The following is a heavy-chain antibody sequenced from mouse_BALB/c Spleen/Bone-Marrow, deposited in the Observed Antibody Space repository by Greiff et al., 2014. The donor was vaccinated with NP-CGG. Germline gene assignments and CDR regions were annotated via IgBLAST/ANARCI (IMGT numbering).Heavy chain of an antibody. D-gene: IGHD1-1*01. Sequence: QVQLQQSDAELVKPGASVKISCKASGYTFTDHAIHWVKQKPEQGLEWIGYISHGTGSIKYNEKFKDKVTLTADKSSSTAYMQLNSLTSEDSTVYFCNYYGNTFDYWGQGTTLTVSS. CDR2: ISHGTGSI. J-gene: IGHJ2*01. V-gene: IGHV1S53*02. CDR3: NYYGNTFDY. CDR1: GYTFTDHA.